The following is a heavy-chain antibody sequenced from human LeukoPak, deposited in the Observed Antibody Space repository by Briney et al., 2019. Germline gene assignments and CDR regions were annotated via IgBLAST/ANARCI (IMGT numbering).Heavy chain of an antibody. D-gene: IGHD2-2*01. Sequence: GASVKVSCKASGYTFTGYYMHWVRQAPGQGLEWMGWINPNSGGTNYAQKFQGRVTMTRDTSISTAYMELSRLRSDDTAVYYCANVVPAARGFNAFDIWGQGTMVTVSS. CDR1: GYTFTGYY. V-gene: IGHV1-2*02. J-gene: IGHJ3*02. CDR3: ANVVPAARGFNAFDI. CDR2: INPNSGGT.